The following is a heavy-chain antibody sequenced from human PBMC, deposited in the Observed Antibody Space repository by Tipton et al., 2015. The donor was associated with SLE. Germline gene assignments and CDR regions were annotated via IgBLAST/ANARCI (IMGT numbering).Heavy chain of an antibody. CDR2: INHSGNT. CDR1: GDSLSSDY. V-gene: IGHV4-59*01. D-gene: IGHD3-16*01. J-gene: IGHJ4*02. CDR3: ARDTNWGLDY. Sequence: LRLSCTVSGDSLSSDYWSWIRQPPGKGLEWIGYINHSGNTNYNPSLKRRVTISVETSKNQFSLKLSSVTAADTAVYYCARDTNWGLDYWGQGIPVTVSS.